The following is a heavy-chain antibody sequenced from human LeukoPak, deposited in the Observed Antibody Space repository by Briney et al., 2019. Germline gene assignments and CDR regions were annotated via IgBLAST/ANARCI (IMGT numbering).Heavy chain of an antibody. CDR2: TYYKSRWQT. Sequence: PSQTLSLTCDISGDSVSSNSAAWNWIRQSPSRGLEWLGRTYYKSRWQTDYAVAVKRRISIHPDTSKNQFSLQLKSVTPWDTAGYYLSRAQYCSFLGDQNGTDSWGQGTLVTVSS. CDR3: SRAQYCSFLGDQNGTDS. V-gene: IGHV6-1*01. J-gene: IGHJ4*02. CDR1: GDSVSSNSAA. D-gene: IGHD6-6*01.